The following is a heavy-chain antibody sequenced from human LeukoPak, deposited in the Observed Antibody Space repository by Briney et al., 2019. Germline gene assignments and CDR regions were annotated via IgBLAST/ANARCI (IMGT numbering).Heavy chain of an antibody. V-gene: IGHV4-34*01. CDR2: INHSGSS. CDR1: GGPFSASY. J-gene: IGHJ5*02. CDR3: APRGDIEHSYVYGKWFDP. Sequence: SETLSLTCAVYGGPFSASYWTWIRQPPGKGLEWIGEINHSGSSNSNSSLRIRVTISVDTSYKQFSLRLSSVTAADTAVYYCAPRGDIEHSYVYGKWFDPWGQGTRVTVSS. D-gene: IGHD5-18*01.